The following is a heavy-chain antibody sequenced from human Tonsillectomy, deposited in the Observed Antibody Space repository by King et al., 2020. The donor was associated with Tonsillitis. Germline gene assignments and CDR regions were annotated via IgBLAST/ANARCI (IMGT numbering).Heavy chain of an antibody. CDR3: ARDRGRWGSPAAGIGGTFDY. CDR2: ISNDGGNK. CDR1: RFIFSTYA. J-gene: IGHJ4*02. D-gene: IGHD6-13*01. V-gene: IGHV3-30*01. Sequence: VQLVESGGGVVQPGRSLRLSCAASRFIFSTYAMHWVRQAPGKGLEWVAVISNDGGNKHYADSVKGRSTISRDKSKNTLYLEVHSLRAEDTAVYYCARDRGRWGSPAAGIGGTFDYWGQGALVAVSS.